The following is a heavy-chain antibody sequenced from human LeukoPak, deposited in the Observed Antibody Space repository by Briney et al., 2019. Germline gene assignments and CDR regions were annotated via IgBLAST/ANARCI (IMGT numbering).Heavy chain of an antibody. CDR2: IYTSGST. V-gene: IGHV4-4*07. J-gene: IGHJ4*02. D-gene: IGHD3-10*01. Sequence: SETLSLTCTVSGGSISSYYWSWIRQPAGKGLEWIGRIYTSGSTNYNPSLKSRVTMSVDTSKNQFSLKLSSVTAADTAVYYCARVGASMVRGVIITGYFDYWGQGTLVTVSS. CDR3: ARVGASMVRGVIITGYFDY. CDR1: GGSISSYY.